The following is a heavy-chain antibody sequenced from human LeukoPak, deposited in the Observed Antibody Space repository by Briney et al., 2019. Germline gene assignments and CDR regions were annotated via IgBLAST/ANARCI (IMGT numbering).Heavy chain of an antibody. CDR2: INPNSGGT. J-gene: IGHJ4*02. V-gene: IGHV1-2*02. Sequence: ASVKVSCKASGYTFTGYYMHWVRQAPGQGLEWMGWINPNSGGTNYAQKFQGRVTMTRDTSISTAYMELSRLRSDDTAVYYCARTNVDTAMVTQDDYWGQGTLVTVSS. CDR1: GYTFTGYY. CDR3: ARTNVDTAMVTQDDY. D-gene: IGHD5-18*01.